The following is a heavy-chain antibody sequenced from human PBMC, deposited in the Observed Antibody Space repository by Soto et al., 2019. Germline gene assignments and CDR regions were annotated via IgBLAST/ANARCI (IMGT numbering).Heavy chain of an antibody. V-gene: IGHV1-18*01. CDR1: GYTFTSYG. CDR3: ARDPDAGWELPDYFDY. J-gene: IGHJ4*02. CDR2: ISAYNGNT. D-gene: IGHD1-26*01. Sequence: ASVKVSCKASGYTFTSYGISWVRQAPGQGLEWMGWISAYNGNTNYAQKLQGRVTMTTDTSTSTAYMELRSLRSDDTAVYYCARDPDAGWELPDYFDYWGQGTLVTVSS.